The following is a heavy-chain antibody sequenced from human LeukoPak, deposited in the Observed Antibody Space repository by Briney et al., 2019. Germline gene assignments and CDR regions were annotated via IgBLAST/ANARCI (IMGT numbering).Heavy chain of an antibody. CDR2: ISYDGSNK. D-gene: IGHD4-17*01. Sequence: GRSLRLSCAASGFTLSSYAMHWVRQAPGKGLEWVAVISYDGSNKYYADSVKGRFTISRDNSKNTLYLQMNSLRAEDTAVYYCAIPIRGTVTTYGWYLDYWGQGTLVTVSS. CDR1: GFTLSSYA. CDR3: AIPIRGTVTTYGWYLDY. J-gene: IGHJ4*02. V-gene: IGHV3-30-3*01.